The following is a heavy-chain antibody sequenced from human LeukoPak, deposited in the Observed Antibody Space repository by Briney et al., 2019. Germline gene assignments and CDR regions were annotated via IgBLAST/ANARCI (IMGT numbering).Heavy chain of an antibody. CDR2: ISYDGSNK. D-gene: IGHD3-16*02. V-gene: IGHV3-30*03. CDR1: GFTFSSYG. J-gene: IGHJ4*02. CDR3: ATDQRLSRFDY. Sequence: GRSLRLSCAASGFTFSSYGMHWVRQAPGKGLEWVAVISYDGSNKYYADSVKGRFTISRDNSKNTLYLQMNSLRAEDTAVYYCATDQRLSRFDYWGQGTLVTVSS.